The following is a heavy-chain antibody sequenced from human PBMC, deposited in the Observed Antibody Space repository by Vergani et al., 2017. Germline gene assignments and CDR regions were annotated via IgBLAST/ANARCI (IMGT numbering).Heavy chain of an antibody. CDR3: ARDRVDIVATTTYYYYYYGMDV. V-gene: IGHV3-53*04. D-gene: IGHD5-12*01. J-gene: IGHJ6*02. Sequence: EVQLVESGGGLVQPGGSLRLSCAASGFTVSSNYMSWVRQAPGKGLEWVSVIYSGGSTYYADSVKGRFTISRHNSKNTLYLKMNSLRAEDTAVYYCARDRVDIVATTTYYYYYYGMDVWGQGTTVTVSS. CDR2: IYSGGST. CDR1: GFTVSSNY.